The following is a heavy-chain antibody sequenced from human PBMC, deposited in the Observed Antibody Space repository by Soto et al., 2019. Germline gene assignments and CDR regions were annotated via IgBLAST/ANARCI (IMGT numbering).Heavy chain of an antibody. Sequence: PGGSLRLSCAASGFTFSSYAMSWVRQAPGKGLEWVSAISGSGGSTYYADSVKGRFTISRDNSKNTLYLQMNSLRAEDTAVYYWAKDSPLRYYYGSGSPDAFDIWGQGTMVPSPQ. CDR1: GFTFSSYA. J-gene: IGHJ3*02. V-gene: IGHV3-23*01. D-gene: IGHD3-10*01. CDR3: AKDSPLRYYYGSGSPDAFDI. CDR2: ISGSGGST.